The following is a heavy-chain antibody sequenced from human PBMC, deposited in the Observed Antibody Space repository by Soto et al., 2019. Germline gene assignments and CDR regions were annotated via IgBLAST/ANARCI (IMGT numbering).Heavy chain of an antibody. V-gene: IGHV4-59*08. CDR1: GGSISSYY. D-gene: IGHD2-2*01. Sequence: SETLSLTCTVSGGSISSYYWSWIRQPPGKGLEWIGYIYYSGSTNYNPSLKSRVTISVDTSKNQFSLKLSSVTAADTAVYYCARHPLGVPAAMYYFDYWGQGTLVTVSS. CDR2: IYYSGST. J-gene: IGHJ4*02. CDR3: ARHPLGVPAAMYYFDY.